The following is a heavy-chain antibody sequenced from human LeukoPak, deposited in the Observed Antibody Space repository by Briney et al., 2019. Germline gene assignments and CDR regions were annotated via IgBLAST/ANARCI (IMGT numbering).Heavy chain of an antibody. D-gene: IGHD3-3*01. J-gene: IGHJ6*02. CDR3: ARFLGRITISGVVPYGMDV. Sequence: GGSLRLSCAASGFTVSSNCMTWVRQAPGKGLEWVSFIYSTGSTIYTDAAKGRCTISSHSSNNKPHLLLINLISEDTAVYYCARFLGRITISGVVPYGMDVWGQGTTVTVSS. CDR2: IYSTGST. CDR1: GFTVSSNC. V-gene: IGHV3-53*04.